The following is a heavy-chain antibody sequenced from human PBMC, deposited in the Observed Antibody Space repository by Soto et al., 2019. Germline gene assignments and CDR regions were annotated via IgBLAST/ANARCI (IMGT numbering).Heavy chain of an antibody. J-gene: IGHJ4*02. CDR2: ISAHNGDT. D-gene: IGHD3-22*01. Sequence: GASVNVSCKASGYTFNYYGISWVRQAPGQGLEWVGWISAHNGDTKYAQNLQGRLTLTTDTSTSTAYMELTSLTSDDTAVYYCARDWSRYFDSSGLMWFYWGQGXLVTVYS. V-gene: IGHV1-18*04. CDR3: ARDWSRYFDSSGLMWFY. CDR1: GYTFNYYG.